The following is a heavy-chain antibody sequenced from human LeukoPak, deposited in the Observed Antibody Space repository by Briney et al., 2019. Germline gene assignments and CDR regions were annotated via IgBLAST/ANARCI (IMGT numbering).Heavy chain of an antibody. CDR1: GYTLTELS. CDR3: ASSWGRWGSFVFDY. D-gene: IGHD3-16*01. CDR2: FDPEDGET. J-gene: IGHJ4*02. Sequence: ASVKVSCKVSGYTLTELSKHWVRQAPGKGLEWMGGFDPEDGETIYAQKFQGRVTMTEDTSTDTAYMELSSLRSEDTAVYYCASSWGRWGSFVFDYWGQGTLVTVSS. V-gene: IGHV1-24*01.